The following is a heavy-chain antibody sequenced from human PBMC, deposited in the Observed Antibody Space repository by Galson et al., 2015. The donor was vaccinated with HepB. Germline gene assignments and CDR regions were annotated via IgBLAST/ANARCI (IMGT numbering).Heavy chain of an antibody. Sequence: SVKVSCKASGYTFTGYYMHWVRQAPGQGLEWMGWINPNSGGTNYAQKFQGWVTMTRDTSISTAYMELSRLRSDDTAVYYCARGGRGVPAAIDGLDPDTAMVTGPLGYWGQGTLVTVSS. D-gene: IGHD5-18*01. V-gene: IGHV1-2*04. CDR2: INPNSGGT. CDR3: ARGGRGVPAAIDGLDPDTAMVTGPLGY. J-gene: IGHJ4*02. CDR1: GYTFTGYY.